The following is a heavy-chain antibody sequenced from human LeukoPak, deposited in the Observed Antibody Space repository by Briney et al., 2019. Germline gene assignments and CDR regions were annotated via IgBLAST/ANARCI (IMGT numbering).Heavy chain of an antibody. CDR2: IYPGDSDT. CDR3: AAMYYDILTGSYGMDV. Sequence: GESLKISCKGSGYSFTSYWIGWVRQMPGKGLEGMGIIYPGDSDTRYSPSFQGQVTISADKSISTAYLQWSSLKASDTAMYYCAAMYYDILTGSYGMDVWGQGTTVTVSS. J-gene: IGHJ6*02. V-gene: IGHV5-51*01. D-gene: IGHD3-9*01. CDR1: GYSFTSYW.